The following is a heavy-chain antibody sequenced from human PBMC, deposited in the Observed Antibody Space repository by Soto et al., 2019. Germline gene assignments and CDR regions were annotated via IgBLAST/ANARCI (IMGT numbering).Heavy chain of an antibody. J-gene: IGHJ4*02. Sequence: SETLSLTCTVSGGSISSGGYYWSWIRQHPGKGLEWIGYIYYSGSTYYNPSLKSRVTISVDTSKNQFSLKLSSVTAADTAVYYCARVPYYYDSSGYYYFDYWGQGTLVTVSS. CDR2: IYYSGST. V-gene: IGHV4-31*03. CDR3: ARVPYYYDSSGYYYFDY. D-gene: IGHD3-22*01. CDR1: GGSISSGGYY.